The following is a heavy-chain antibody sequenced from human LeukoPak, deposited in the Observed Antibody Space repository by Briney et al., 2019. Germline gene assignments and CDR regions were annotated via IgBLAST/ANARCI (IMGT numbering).Heavy chain of an antibody. J-gene: IGHJ3*02. V-gene: IGHV3-11*04. CDR3: ARAAGQQLVIHAFDI. CDR2: ISSSGSTI. Sequence: GGSLRLSCAASGFTFSDYYMSWIRQAPGKGLEWVSYISSSGSTIYYADSVKGRFTISRDNSKNTLYLQMNSLRAEDTAVYYCARAAGQQLVIHAFDIWGQGTMVTVSS. CDR1: GFTFSDYY. D-gene: IGHD6-13*01.